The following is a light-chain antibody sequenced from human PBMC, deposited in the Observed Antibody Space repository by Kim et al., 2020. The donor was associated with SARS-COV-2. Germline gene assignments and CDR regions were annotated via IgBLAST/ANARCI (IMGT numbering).Light chain of an antibody. J-gene: IGLJ1*01. V-gene: IGLV1-44*01. CDR2: SNN. CDR1: SSNIGSNT. CDR3: AAWDDSLNGYV. Sequence: QPVLTQPPSASGTPGQRVTISCSGSSSNIGSNTVNWYQQLPGPAPKLLIYSNNQRPSGVPDRFSGSKSGTSASLAISGLQSEDEADYYCAAWDDSLNGYVFGTGTKVTVL.